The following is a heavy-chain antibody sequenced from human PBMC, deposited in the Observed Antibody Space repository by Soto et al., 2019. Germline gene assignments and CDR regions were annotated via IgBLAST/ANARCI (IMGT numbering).Heavy chain of an antibody. Sequence: PGGSLRLSCIGSGFTFSSSAMNWVRQAPGKGLEWVSSISSSSKYIYYTDSVKGRFTISRDNAKNSLYLQMNGLRAEDTALYYCARDPDAEYSGNYHTPRSLDSWGQGTQVTVSS. CDR3: ARDPDAEYSGNYHTPRSLDS. V-gene: IGHV3-21*01. CDR1: GFTFSSSA. D-gene: IGHD1-26*01. CDR2: ISSSSKYI. J-gene: IGHJ4*02.